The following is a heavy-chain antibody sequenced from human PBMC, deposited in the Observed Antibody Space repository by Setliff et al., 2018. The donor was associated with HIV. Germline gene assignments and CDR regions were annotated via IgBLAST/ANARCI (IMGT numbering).Heavy chain of an antibody. CDR1: GYTFTDYY. CDR2: VDPEDGET. CDR3: ATGPPLSSGWSQGAFDI. V-gene: IGHV1-69-2*01. Sequence: ASVKVSCKASGYTFTDYYMHWVQQAPGKGLEWMGRVDPEDGETIYAEKFQGRVTITADTSTDTAYMELSSLRSEDTAVYYCATGPPLSSGWSQGAFDIWGQGTMVTVSS. J-gene: IGHJ3*02. D-gene: IGHD6-19*01.